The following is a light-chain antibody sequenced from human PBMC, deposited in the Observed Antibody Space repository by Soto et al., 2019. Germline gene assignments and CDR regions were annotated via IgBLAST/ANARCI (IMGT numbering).Light chain of an antibody. CDR3: QQRSNWPFIT. J-gene: IGKJ5*01. CDR1: QSVSSH. CDR2: DAS. Sequence: EIVLTQSPATLSLSPGERATLSCRASQSVSSHLAWYQQKPGQAPRLLIYDASNRATGIPARFSGSGSGTDFTLTISSLEPEDFAVYYCQQRSNWPFITFGQGTRLEIK. V-gene: IGKV3-11*01.